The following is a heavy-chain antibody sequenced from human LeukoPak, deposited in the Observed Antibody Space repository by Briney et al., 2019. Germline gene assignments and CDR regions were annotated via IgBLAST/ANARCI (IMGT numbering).Heavy chain of an antibody. Sequence: PSETLSLTCTVTGGSFSTYYWSWIRQPPGKGLEWIGHFYYSGSTNYNPSLKTRVTISVDTSRNQFSLKLTSVTAADTAVYYCARGQGGNYYLNYFDYWGQGALVTVSS. CDR1: GGSFSTYY. D-gene: IGHD1-26*01. CDR3: ARGQGGNYYLNYFDY. V-gene: IGHV4-59*01. J-gene: IGHJ4*02. CDR2: FYYSGST.